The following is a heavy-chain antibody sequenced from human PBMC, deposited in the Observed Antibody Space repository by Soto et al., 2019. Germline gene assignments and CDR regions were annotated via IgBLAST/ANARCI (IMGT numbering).Heavy chain of an antibody. CDR1: GFTFTRYW. J-gene: IGHJ6*04. CDR2: INKDGSEK. CDR3: VRGIASRL. D-gene: IGHD2-21*01. Sequence: EVQVVESGGGLVQPGGSLRLSCAASGFTFTRYWMTWVRQAPGRGLEWVANINKDGSEKTYVDSVKGRFTISRDNAKSSLYLQMNSLRADDTAVYYCVRGIASRLWGKGTTVIVSS. V-gene: IGHV3-7*01.